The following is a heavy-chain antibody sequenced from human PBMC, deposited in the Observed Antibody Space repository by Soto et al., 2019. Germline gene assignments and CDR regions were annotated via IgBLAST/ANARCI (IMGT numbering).Heavy chain of an antibody. CDR1: GFTFGDYA. Sequence: PGGSLRLSCTASGFTFGDYAMSWFRQAPGKGLEWGGFIRSKAYGGTTEYAASVKGRFTISRDDSKSIAYLQMNSLKTEDTAVYYCTRAGYCSGGSCYHNFDYWGQGTLVTVSS. CDR2: IRSKAYGGTT. D-gene: IGHD2-15*01. V-gene: IGHV3-49*03. CDR3: TRAGYCSGGSCYHNFDY. J-gene: IGHJ4*02.